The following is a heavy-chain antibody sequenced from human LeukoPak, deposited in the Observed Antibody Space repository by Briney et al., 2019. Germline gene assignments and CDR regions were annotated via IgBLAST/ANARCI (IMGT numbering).Heavy chain of an antibody. CDR1: GFTFSRHA. J-gene: IGHJ4*02. Sequence: GGSLRLSCAASGFTFSRHAMSWVRQAPGKGLVWVSRINSDGSSTSYADSVKGRFTISRDNAKNTLYLQMNSLRAEDTAVYYCARDLEAVAGTWLDYWGQGTLVTVSS. V-gene: IGHV3-74*01. D-gene: IGHD6-19*01. CDR3: ARDLEAVAGTWLDY. CDR2: INSDGSST.